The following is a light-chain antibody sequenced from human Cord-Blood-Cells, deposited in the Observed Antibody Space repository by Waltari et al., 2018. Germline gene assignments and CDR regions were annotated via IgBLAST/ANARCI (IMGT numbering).Light chain of an antibody. CDR1: SSDVGGYND. Sequence: QSALTQPPSVSGSLGQSFTISCTGTSSDVGGYNDVSWYQQHPGKAPKLLIYEVSKRPSGVSDRFSGSKSGNTASLTISGLQAEDEADYYCSSYTSSSTLVFGGGTKVTVL. J-gene: IGLJ3*02. V-gene: IGLV2-14*01. CDR2: EVS. CDR3: SSYTSSSTLV.